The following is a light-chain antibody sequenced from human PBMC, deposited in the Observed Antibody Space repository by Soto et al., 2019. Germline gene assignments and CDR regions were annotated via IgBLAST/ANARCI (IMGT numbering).Light chain of an antibody. CDR3: QQYNSYSWT. J-gene: IGKJ1*01. V-gene: IGKV1-5*01. Sequence: DIQMTQSPSTLSASVGDRVTITCRASQSISSWLAWYQQKPGKAPKLLIYDASSLESGVPSRFSGSGSGTECTLTISRLQPDDFATYYCQQYNSYSWTFGQGTKVEIK. CDR2: DAS. CDR1: QSISSW.